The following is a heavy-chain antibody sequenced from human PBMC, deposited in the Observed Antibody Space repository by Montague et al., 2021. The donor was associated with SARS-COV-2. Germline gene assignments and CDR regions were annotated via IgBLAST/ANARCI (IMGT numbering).Heavy chain of an antibody. CDR1: GFSFGNYG. V-gene: IGHV3-30*18. CDR3: AKGVSRLLMRDAFDL. CDR2: ISYDGSNK. Sequence: SLRLSCAASGFSFGNYGMHWVRQAPGKGLEWVAVISYDGSNKYYADSVKGRFTISRDNSKNTLYLQMNSLRAEDTAVYYCAKGVSRLLMRDAFDLWGQGTVVTVSS. J-gene: IGHJ3*01. D-gene: IGHD2-15*01.